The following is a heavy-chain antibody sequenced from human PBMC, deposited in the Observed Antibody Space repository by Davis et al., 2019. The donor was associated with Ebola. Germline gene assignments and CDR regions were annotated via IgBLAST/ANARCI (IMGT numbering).Heavy chain of an antibody. CDR1: GYTFTNYW. J-gene: IGHJ3*01. D-gene: IGHD3-10*01. CDR3: ARIKITLVRGVVIPGGAFDF. Sequence: KVSCKGSGYTFTNYWIGWVRQMPGKGPEWMGLISPGDSDVRYSPSFQGQVTISVDKSISTAYLQWGSLQASDTAMYYCARIKITLVRGVVIPGGAFDFWGQGTMITVSS. V-gene: IGHV5-51*01. CDR2: ISPGDSDV.